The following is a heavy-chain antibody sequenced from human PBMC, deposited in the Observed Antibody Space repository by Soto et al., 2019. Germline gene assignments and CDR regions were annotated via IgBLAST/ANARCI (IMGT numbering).Heavy chain of an antibody. D-gene: IGHD2-2*01. CDR1: GFTFSDYY. Sequence: GGSLRLSCAASGFTFSDYYMSWIRQAPGKGLEWVSYISSSSSYTNYADSVKGRFTISRDNAKNSLYLQMNSLRAEDTAVYYCAREGDSTSCYFDYWGQGTLVTVSS. CDR3: AREGDSTSCYFDY. J-gene: IGHJ4*02. CDR2: ISSSSSYT. V-gene: IGHV3-11*06.